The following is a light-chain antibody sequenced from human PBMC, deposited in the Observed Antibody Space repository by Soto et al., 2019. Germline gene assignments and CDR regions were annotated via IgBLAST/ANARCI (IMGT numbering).Light chain of an antibody. CDR3: QRYGSSPPHT. CDR1: QSVRNNY. J-gene: IGKJ2*01. CDR2: GAS. Sequence: EIVLTQSPGTLSLSPGEGASLSCRASQSVRNNYLAWYQQKPGQAPRFLIYGASSRATGIPDRFSGSGSGTDFTLTISRLESEDFAVYYCQRYGSSPPHTFGQGTRLEIK. V-gene: IGKV3-20*01.